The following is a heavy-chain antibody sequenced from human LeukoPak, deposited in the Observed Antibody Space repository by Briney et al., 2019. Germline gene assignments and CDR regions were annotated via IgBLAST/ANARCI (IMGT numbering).Heavy chain of an antibody. Sequence: SVKVSRKASGGTFSSYAISWVRQAPGQGLEWMGGIIPIFGTANYAQKFQGRVTITADKSTSTAYMELSSLRSEDTAVYYCARPHCGGDCYEAGDAFDIWGQGTMVTVSS. CDR3: ARPHCGGDCYEAGDAFDI. J-gene: IGHJ3*02. CDR1: GGTFSSYA. V-gene: IGHV1-69*06. CDR2: IIPIFGTA. D-gene: IGHD2-21*02.